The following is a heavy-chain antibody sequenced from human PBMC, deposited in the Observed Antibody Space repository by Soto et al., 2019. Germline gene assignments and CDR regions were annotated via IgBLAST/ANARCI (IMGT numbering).Heavy chain of an antibody. J-gene: IGHJ4*02. D-gene: IGHD3-3*01. CDR3: ASYDFWSGRNYFDY. Sequence: PSETLSLTCTVSGGSISSYYWSWIRQPPGKGLEWIGYTYYSGSTNYNPSLKSRVTISVDTSKNQFSLKLSSVTAADTAVYYCASYDFWSGRNYFDYWGQGTLVTVS. V-gene: IGHV4-59*01. CDR2: TYYSGST. CDR1: GGSISSYY.